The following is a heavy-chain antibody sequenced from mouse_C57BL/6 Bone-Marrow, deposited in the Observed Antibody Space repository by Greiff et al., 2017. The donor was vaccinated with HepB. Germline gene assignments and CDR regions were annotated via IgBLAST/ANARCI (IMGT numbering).Heavy chain of an antibody. CDR1: GFTFSSDA. J-gene: IGHJ4*01. Sequence: EVMLVESGGGLVKPGGSLKLSCAASGFTFSSDAMSWVRQTPEKRLEWVATISDGGSYTYYPGNVKGRFTISRDNAKNNLYLQMSHLKSEDTAMYYCTGDYYYSRTKYYAMDYGGRGTSVTVTS. CDR2: ISDGGSYT. D-gene: IGHD1-1*01. CDR3: TGDYYYSRTKYYAMDY. V-gene: IGHV5-4*01.